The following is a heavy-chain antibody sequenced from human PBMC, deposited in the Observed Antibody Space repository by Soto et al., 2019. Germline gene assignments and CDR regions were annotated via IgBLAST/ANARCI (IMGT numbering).Heavy chain of an antibody. Sequence: GGSLRLSCAASGFTFSSYAMSWVHQAPGKGLEWVSAISGSGGSTYYADSVKGRFTISRDNSKNTLYLQMNSLRAEDTAVYYCAKAQGATVNHFAEYFQHWGQGTLVTVSS. CDR1: GFTFSSYA. CDR3: AKAQGATVNHFAEYFQH. J-gene: IGHJ1*01. CDR2: ISGSGGST. V-gene: IGHV3-23*01. D-gene: IGHD4-4*01.